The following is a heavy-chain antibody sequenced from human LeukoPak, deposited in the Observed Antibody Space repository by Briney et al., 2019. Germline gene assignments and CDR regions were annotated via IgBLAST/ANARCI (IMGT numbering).Heavy chain of an antibody. Sequence: GGSLRLSCVASGFTFSSYGMHWVRQAPGKGLEWLAFISYDGSNKFYADSVKGRFTFSRDNSKNTLYLEMNSLRAEDTAVYYCAKSGGYYFDYWGQGTLVTVSS. CDR3: AKSGGYYFDY. J-gene: IGHJ4*02. D-gene: IGHD2-15*01. CDR2: ISYDGSNK. CDR1: GFTFSSYG. V-gene: IGHV3-30*18.